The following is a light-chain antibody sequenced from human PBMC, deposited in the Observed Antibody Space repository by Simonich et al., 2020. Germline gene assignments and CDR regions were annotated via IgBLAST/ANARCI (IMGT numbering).Light chain of an antibody. Sequence: DIVMTQSPDSLAVSLGERATINCKSSQCVLYSSNNKNYLAWYQQKPGQPPKLLIYWASTRESGVPDRFSGRGSGTDFTLTISSLQAEDVAVYYCQQYYSTPTFGQGTKVEIK. CDR3: QQYYSTPT. CDR1: QCVLYSSNNKNY. J-gene: IGKJ1*01. CDR2: WAS. V-gene: IGKV4-1*01.